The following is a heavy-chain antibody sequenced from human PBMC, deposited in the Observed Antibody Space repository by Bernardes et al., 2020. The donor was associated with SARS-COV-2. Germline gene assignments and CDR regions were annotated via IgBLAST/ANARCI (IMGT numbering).Heavy chain of an antibody. D-gene: IGHD3-22*01. CDR3: DLTYYYDSSGYN. J-gene: IGHJ4*02. CDR2: VKGDASIT. Sequence: GGSLRLSCVVSGLTISNYWMHWVRQAPGKGLVWVARVKGDASITNYEDSVKGRFTISRDNAKNTLYLQMNSLRAEDTAVYYCDLTYYYDSSGYNWGQGTLVTVSS. CDR1: GLTISNYW. V-gene: IGHV3-74*01.